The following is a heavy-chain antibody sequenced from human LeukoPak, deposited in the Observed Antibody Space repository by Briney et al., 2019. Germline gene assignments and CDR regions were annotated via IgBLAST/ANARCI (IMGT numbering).Heavy chain of an antibody. CDR3: AKVSITGTTFYGMDV. J-gene: IGHJ6*02. Sequence: GGSLRLSCAASGFTFSSYAMSWVRQAPGKGLEWVSSISGSGGSTYYADSVKGRFTISRDNSKNTLYLQMNSLRAEDTAVYYCAKVSITGTTFYGMDVWGQGTTVTVSS. D-gene: IGHD1-7*01. CDR2: ISGSGGST. CDR1: GFTFSSYA. V-gene: IGHV3-23*01.